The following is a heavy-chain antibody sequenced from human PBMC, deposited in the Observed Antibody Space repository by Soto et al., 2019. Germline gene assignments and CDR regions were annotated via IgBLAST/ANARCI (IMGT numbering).Heavy chain of an antibody. Sequence: GGSLRLSCAASGFTFSSYAMNWVRQAPGKGLEWVSVISGSTGNTYYADSVKGRFTISRDNSKNTLYLQMNSLRAEDTAVYYCAKDLGELLFDYFDYWGQGTLVTVSS. CDR2: ISGSTGNT. V-gene: IGHV3-23*01. CDR1: GFTFSSYA. CDR3: AKDLGELLFDYFDY. J-gene: IGHJ4*02. D-gene: IGHD3-10*01.